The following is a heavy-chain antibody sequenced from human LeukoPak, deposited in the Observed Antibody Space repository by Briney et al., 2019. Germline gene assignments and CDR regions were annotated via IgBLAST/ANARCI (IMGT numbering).Heavy chain of an antibody. V-gene: IGHV3-30*03. CDR2: ISYDGSNK. CDR3: ARRSIKWGSFDY. CDR1: GFTFSSYG. D-gene: IGHD3-16*01. Sequence: PGSSLRLSCAASGFTFSSYGMHWVRQAPGKGLEWVAVISYDGSNKYYADSVKGRFTISRDNSKNTLYLQMNSLRAEDTAVYYCARRSIKWGSFDYWGQGTLVTVSS. J-gene: IGHJ4*02.